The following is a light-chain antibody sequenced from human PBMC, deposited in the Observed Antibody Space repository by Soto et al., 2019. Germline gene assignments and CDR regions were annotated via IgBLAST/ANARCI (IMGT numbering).Light chain of an antibody. J-gene: IGLJ3*02. Sequence: QSVLTQPPSASGSPGQSVTISCTGTSSDVGGYNYVSWYQQYPGRAPKLMIYEVTKRPSGVPDRFSGSKSGNTASLTVSGLQADDEADYYWSSYAASNNFYFVFGGGTKVTVL. CDR3: SSYAASNNFYFV. CDR1: SSDVGGYNY. V-gene: IGLV2-8*01. CDR2: EVT.